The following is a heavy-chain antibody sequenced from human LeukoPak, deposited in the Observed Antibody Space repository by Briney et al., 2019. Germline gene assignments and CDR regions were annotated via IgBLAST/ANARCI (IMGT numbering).Heavy chain of an antibody. CDR1: GYTFTGYY. V-gene: IGHV1-2*02. Sequence: ASVKASCKASGYTFTGYYMHWVRQAPGQGLEWMGWINPNSGGTNYAQKFRGRVTMTRDTSISTAYMELSRLRSDDTAVYYCATDPSRGYCSSTSCYAGMRGGYWGQGTLVTVSS. J-gene: IGHJ4*02. CDR2: INPNSGGT. D-gene: IGHD2-2*01. CDR3: ATDPSRGYCSSTSCYAGMRGGY.